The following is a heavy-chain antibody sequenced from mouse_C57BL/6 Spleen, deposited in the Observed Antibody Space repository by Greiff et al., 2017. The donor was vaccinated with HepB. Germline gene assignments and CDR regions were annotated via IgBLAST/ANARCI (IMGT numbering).Heavy chain of an antibody. CDR2: ISYSGST. CDR1: GYSITSGYG. J-gene: IGHJ2*01. Sequence: EVQLQQSGPGLVKPSQSLSLPCTVSGYSITSGYGWNWIRQFPGNKLEWMGYISYSGSTNYNPSRKSRISITRDTSKNQFVLQLNSVTTEDTATYYCARTARIKYWGQGTTLTVSS. CDR3: ARTARIKY. D-gene: IGHD1-2*01. V-gene: IGHV3-2*02.